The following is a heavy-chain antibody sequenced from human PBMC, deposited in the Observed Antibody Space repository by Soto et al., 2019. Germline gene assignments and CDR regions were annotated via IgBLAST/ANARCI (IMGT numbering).Heavy chain of an antibody. CDR2: IYYSGST. Sequence: QLRLQESGSGLVKPSQTLSLTCAVSGGSISSGGYPWSWIRQPPGKGLEWIGYIYYSGSTFYNPSLKRRVTXXVXRXXNQFSLKLTAVTAADTAVYYCARGGPSRDGYNNDYWGQGTLVTVSS. J-gene: IGHJ4*02. CDR1: GGSISSGGYP. CDR3: ARGGPSRDGYNNDY. D-gene: IGHD5-12*01. V-gene: IGHV4-30-2*01.